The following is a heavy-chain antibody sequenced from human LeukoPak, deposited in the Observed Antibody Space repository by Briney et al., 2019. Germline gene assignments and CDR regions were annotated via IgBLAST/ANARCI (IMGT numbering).Heavy chain of an antibody. D-gene: IGHD3-3*01. CDR2: NSAYNDNT. CDR1: GYTFTNYG. V-gene: IGHV1-18*01. CDR3: TRTFYDFWSGFSNYDSFHI. J-gene: IGHJ3*02. Sequence: ASVKVSCKASGYTFTNYGIIWVRQAPGRGLEWMGWNSAYNDNTNYAQKFQGRVTMTTDTSTNTAYMELRSLTSDDTAVYYCTRTFYDFWSGFSNYDSFHIWGQGTLVTVSS.